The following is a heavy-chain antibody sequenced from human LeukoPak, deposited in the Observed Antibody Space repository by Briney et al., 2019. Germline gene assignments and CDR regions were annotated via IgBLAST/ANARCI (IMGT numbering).Heavy chain of an antibody. V-gene: IGHV3-23*01. CDR1: GFTFSSYA. J-gene: IGHJ4*02. CDR2: ISGSGGST. D-gene: IGHD5-24*01. CDR3: ARTKEMATISYFDS. Sequence: GGSLRLSCAASGFTFSSYAMSWVRQAPGKGLEWVSAISGSGGSTYYADSVKGRFTISRDNSKNTLYLQMNSLRAEDTAVYYCARTKEMATISYFDSWGQGALVTVSS.